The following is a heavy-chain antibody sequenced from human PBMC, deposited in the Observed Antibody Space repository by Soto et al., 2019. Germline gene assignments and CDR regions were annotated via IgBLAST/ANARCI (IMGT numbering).Heavy chain of an antibody. CDR1: GGSISSYY. V-gene: IGHV4-59*01. J-gene: IGHJ5*02. D-gene: IGHD2-2*01. Sequence: SETLSLTCTVSGGSISSYYWSWIRQPPGKGLEWIGYIYYSGSTNYNPSLKSRVTISVDTSKNQFSLKLSSVTAADTAVYYCARATCSSTSCYGWLVWFDPWGQGTLVTVS. CDR2: IYYSGST. CDR3: ARATCSSTSCYGWLVWFDP.